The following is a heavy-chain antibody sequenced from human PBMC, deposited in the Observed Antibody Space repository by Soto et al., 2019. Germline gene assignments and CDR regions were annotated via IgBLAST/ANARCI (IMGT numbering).Heavy chain of an antibody. CDR2: IYHSGST. D-gene: IGHD2-2*01. CDR3: ARVPDL. CDR1: GCSISSGCYS. J-gene: IGHJ5*02. Sequence: PSETLSLTWAVSGCSISSGCYSWSWTRQTQGQGLEWIGYIYHSGSTYYNPSLKSRVTISVDRSKNQFSLKLSSVIAAETAMYDCARVPDLWGQGTLVTVS. V-gene: IGHV4-30-2*01.